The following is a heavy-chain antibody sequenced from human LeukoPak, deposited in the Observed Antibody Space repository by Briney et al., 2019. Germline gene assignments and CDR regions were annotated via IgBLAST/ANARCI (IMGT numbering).Heavy chain of an antibody. V-gene: IGHV4-59*01. Sequence: SETLSLTCTVSGGSISSYYWSWLRQPPGNGWEWIGYIYYSGSTNYNPSLKSRVTISVDTSKDQFSLKLSSVTAADTAVYYCARAADGSGSYGYWGQGTLVTVSS. CDR2: IYYSGST. J-gene: IGHJ4*02. CDR1: GGSISSYY. CDR3: ARAADGSGSYGY. D-gene: IGHD3-10*01.